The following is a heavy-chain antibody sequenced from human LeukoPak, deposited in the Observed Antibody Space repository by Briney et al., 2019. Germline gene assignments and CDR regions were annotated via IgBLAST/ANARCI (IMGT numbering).Heavy chain of an antibody. J-gene: IGHJ4*02. D-gene: IGHD3-10*01. CDR2: IKQDGSEK. Sequence: GGPLRLSCAASGFTFSSYAMSWVRQAPGKGLEWVANIKQDGSEKYYVDSVKGRFTISRDNARNSLYLQMNSLRAEDTAVYYCARPVVKWFGDDYWGQGTLVTVSS. V-gene: IGHV3-7*01. CDR1: GFTFSSYA. CDR3: ARPVVKWFGDDY.